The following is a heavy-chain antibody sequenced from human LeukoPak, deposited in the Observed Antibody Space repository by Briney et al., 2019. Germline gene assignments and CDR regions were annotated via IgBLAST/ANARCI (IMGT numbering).Heavy chain of an antibody. CDR2: IRYDGSNK. CDR1: GFTFSSYG. D-gene: IGHD2-8*01. J-gene: IGHJ2*01. Sequence: PGGSLRLSCAASGFTFSSYGMHWVRQAPGKGLEWVAFIRYDGSNKYYADSVKGRFTISRDNSKNTLYLQMNSLRAEDTAVYYCAKDLGVSYDWYFDLWGRGTLVTVSS. V-gene: IGHV3-30*02. CDR3: AKDLGVSYDWYFDL.